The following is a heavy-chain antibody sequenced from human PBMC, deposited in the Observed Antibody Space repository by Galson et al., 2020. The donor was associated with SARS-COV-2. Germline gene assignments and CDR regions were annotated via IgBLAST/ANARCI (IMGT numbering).Heavy chain of an antibody. V-gene: IGHV3-30*04. CDR2: ISYDGSNK. CDR1: GFTFSSYA. D-gene: IGHD3-22*01. CDR3: ASGRKDGYYYDSSGPYYFDY. J-gene: IGHJ4*02. Sequence: GGSLRLSCAASGFTFSSYAMHWVRQAPGKGLEWVAVISYDGSNKYYADSVKGRFTISRDNSKNTLYLQMNSLRAEDTAVYYCASGRKDGYYYDSSGPYYFDYWGQGTLVTVSS.